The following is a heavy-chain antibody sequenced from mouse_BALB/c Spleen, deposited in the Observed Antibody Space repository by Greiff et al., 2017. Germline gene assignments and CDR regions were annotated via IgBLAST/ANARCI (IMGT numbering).Heavy chain of an antibody. CDR1: GYSFTGYN. V-gene: IGHV1S135*01. Sequence: EVQLQQSGPELEKPGASVKISCKASGYSFTGYNMYWVKQSNGKSLEWIGNIDPYNGGTSYNQKFKGKATLTVDKSSSTAYMQLKSLTSEDSAVYYCTSRGGYRYDAMDYWGQGTSVTVSS. D-gene: IGHD2-14*01. J-gene: IGHJ4*01. CDR2: IDPYNGGT. CDR3: TSRGGYRYDAMDY.